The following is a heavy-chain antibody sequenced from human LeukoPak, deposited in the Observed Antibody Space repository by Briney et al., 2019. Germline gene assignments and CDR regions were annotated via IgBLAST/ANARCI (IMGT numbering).Heavy chain of an antibody. V-gene: IGHV1-69*01. J-gene: IGHJ4*02. CDR3: ARVARHDYTYYPGGNYFDY. Sequence: SVKVSCKASGGTFSSYAISWVRQAPGQGLEWIGGIIPIFGTANYAQKFQGRVTITADESTSTAYMELSSLRSEDTAVYYCARVARHDYTYYPGGNYFDYWGQGTLVTVSS. CDR2: IIPIFGTA. CDR1: GGTFSSYA. D-gene: IGHD4-11*01.